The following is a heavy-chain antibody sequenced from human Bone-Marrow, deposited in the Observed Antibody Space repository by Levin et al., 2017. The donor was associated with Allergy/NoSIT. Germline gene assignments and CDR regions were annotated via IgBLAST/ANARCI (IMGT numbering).Heavy chain of an antibody. CDR2: INHSGGT. J-gene: IGHJ6*03. Sequence: SETLSLTCAVYGGSFSDDQWSWIRQSPGKGLEWIGEINHSGGTNYNPSLNSRVTLSLDTSKNQFSLNLNSVTATDTAVYYCARISKNYYYYYMDVWGKGTPVTVSS. V-gene: IGHV4-34*01. CDR1: GGSFSDDQ. CDR3: ARISKNYYYYYMDV.